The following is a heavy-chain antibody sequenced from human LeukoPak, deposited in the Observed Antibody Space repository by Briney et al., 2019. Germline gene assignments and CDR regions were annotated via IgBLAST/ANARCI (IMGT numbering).Heavy chain of an antibody. J-gene: IGHJ4*02. V-gene: IGHV4-4*02. CDR3: AGDPYYYDSSGYSDY. CDR1: GGSVSINNW. Sequence: PSGTLSLTCAVSGGSVSINNWWSWVRQPPGKGLEWIGEIYRDGTTNYNPSLRSRVTILVDKSRNQFSLKLNSVTAADTAVYYCAGDPYYYDSSGYSDYWGQGTLVTVSS. CDR2: IYRDGTT. D-gene: IGHD3-22*01.